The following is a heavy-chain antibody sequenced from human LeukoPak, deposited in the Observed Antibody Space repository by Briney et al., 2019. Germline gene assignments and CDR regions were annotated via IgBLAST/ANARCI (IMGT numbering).Heavy chain of an antibody. J-gene: IGHJ4*02. CDR2: ISSSSSYI. D-gene: IGHD6-19*01. V-gene: IGHV3-21*01. CDR1: GFTFSSYS. Sequence: PGGSLRLSCAASGFTFSSYSMNWVRQAPGKGLEWVSSISSSSSYIYYADSVKGRFTISRDNAKNSLYLQMNSLRAEDTAVYYCAREEIAVVEYYFDYWGQGTLVTVSS. CDR3: AREEIAVVEYYFDY.